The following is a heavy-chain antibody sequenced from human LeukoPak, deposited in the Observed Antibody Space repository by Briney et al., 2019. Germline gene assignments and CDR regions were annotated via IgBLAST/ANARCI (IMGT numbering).Heavy chain of an antibody. D-gene: IGHD3-3*01. CDR1: GYTFTCYY. CDR2: INPNSGGT. Sequence: ASVKVSCKASGYTFTCYYMHWVRQAPGQGLEWMGWINPNSGGTNYAQKFQGRVTMTRDTSISTAYMELSRLRSDDTAVYYCARAPLRFLEWLSASNYYGMDVWGQGTTVTVSS. CDR3: ARAPLRFLEWLSASNYYGMDV. J-gene: IGHJ6*02. V-gene: IGHV1-2*02.